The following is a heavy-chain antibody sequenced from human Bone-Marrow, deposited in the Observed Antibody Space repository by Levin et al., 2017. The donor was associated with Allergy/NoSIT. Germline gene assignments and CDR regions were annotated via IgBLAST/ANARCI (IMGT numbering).Heavy chain of an antibody. CDR1: GFTFTSSE. D-gene: IGHD2/OR15-2a*01. V-gene: IGHV3-48*03. Sequence: LSLTCVASGFTFTSSEMNWVRQVPGKGLEWISFISKSGDIIYYADSVKGRFTVSRDNAKSSVYLQMDSLRAEDTALYYCARDLRYFYWGQGTLVTVSS. CDR2: ISKSGDII. CDR3: ARDLRYFY. J-gene: IGHJ4*02.